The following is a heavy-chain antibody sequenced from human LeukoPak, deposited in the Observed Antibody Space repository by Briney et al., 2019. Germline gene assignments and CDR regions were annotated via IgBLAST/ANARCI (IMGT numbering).Heavy chain of an antibody. CDR2: ISWNSGSI. D-gene: IGHD4/OR15-4a*01. Sequence: GGSLRLSCAASGFTFDDYAMHWVRQAPGQGLEWVSGISWNSGSIVYADSVKGRFTISRDNAKNSLYLQMNSLRAEGTALYYCAKESYGGGPCDYWGQGTLVTVSS. J-gene: IGHJ4*02. CDR3: AKESYGGGPCDY. CDR1: GFTFDDYA. V-gene: IGHV3-9*01.